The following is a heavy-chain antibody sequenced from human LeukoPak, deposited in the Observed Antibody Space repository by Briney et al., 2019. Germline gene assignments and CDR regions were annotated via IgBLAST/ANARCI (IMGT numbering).Heavy chain of an antibody. D-gene: IGHD6-19*01. J-gene: IGHJ4*02. CDR2: IIPIFGTA. CDR3: ASRYSSGWYYNGLDY. Sequence: SVKVSCKGSGGTFSSYAISWVRQAPGQGLEWMGRIIPIFGTANYAQKFQGRVTITTDESTSTAYMELSSLRSEDTAVYYCASRYSSGWYYNGLDYWGQGTLVTVSS. CDR1: GGTFSSYA. V-gene: IGHV1-69*05.